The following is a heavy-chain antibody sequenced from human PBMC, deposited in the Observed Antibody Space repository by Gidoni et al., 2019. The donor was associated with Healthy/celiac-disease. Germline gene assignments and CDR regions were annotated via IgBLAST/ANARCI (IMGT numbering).Heavy chain of an antibody. CDR2: INPNSGGT. V-gene: IGHV1-2*02. CDR1: GYPFTGYY. D-gene: IGHD2-15*01. CDR3: ARVASVAVVVAATGDY. J-gene: IGHJ4*02. Sequence: QVQLVQSGAEVKKPGASVKVSCQASGYPFTGYYMHWGRQAPGQGREWMGWINPNSGGTNYAQKFQGRVTMTRDTSISTAYMERSRLRSDDTAVYYCARVASVAVVVAATGDYWGQGTLVTVSS.